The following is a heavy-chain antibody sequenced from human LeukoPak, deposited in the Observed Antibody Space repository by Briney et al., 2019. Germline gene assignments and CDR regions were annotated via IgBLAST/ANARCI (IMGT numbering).Heavy chain of an antibody. CDR1: GLTFSDYY. J-gene: IGHJ4*02. CDR2: ISGSGGIT. V-gene: IGHV3-11*04. CDR3: TTLGYHLDS. Sequence: GGSLRLSCAASGLTFSDYYMSWIRQAPGKGLEGVAYISGSGGITYYADSVKGRFTISRDNAKNSLYLQMNSLRAEDTALYYCTTLGYHLDSWGQGTLVTVSS. D-gene: IGHD1-14*01.